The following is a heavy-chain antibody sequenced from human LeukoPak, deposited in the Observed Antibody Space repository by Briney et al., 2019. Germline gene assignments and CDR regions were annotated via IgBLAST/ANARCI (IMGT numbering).Heavy chain of an antibody. CDR1: GYSVTSYW. D-gene: IGHD5-12*01. CDR2: IYPGDSDT. J-gene: IGHJ6*02. Sequence: GESLKISCKGSGYSVTSYWIGWVRQMPGKGLDWMGIIYPGDSDTRYSPSFQGQVTISADKSISTAYLQWSSLKASDTAMYYCARYSGYDWRGYYYYGMDVWGQGTTVTVSS. CDR3: ARYSGYDWRGYYYYGMDV. V-gene: IGHV5-51*01.